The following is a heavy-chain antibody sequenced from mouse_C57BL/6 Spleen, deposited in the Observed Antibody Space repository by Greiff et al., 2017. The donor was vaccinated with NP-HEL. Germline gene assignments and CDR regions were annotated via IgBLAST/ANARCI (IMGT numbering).Heavy chain of an antibody. D-gene: IGHD1-1*01. Sequence: EVQLVESGGGLVQPKGSLKLSCAASGFSFNTYAMNWVRQAPGKGLEWVARIRSKSNNYATYYADSVKDRFTISRDDSESMLYLQMNNLKTEDTAMYYCVRETTVVETWFAYWGQGTLVTVSA. V-gene: IGHV10-1*01. J-gene: IGHJ3*01. CDR2: IRSKSNNYAT. CDR3: VRETTVVETWFAY. CDR1: GFSFNTYA.